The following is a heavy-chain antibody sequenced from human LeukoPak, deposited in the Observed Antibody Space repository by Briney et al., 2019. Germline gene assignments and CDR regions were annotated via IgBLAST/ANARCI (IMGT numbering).Heavy chain of an antibody. D-gene: IGHD3-22*01. CDR1: GGTFSSYA. CDR2: IIPIFGTA. V-gene: IGHV1-69*06. Sequence: ASVKVSCKASGGTFSSYAISWVRQAPGQGLEWMGGIIPIFGTANYAQKFQGRVTITADKSASTAYMELSSLRSEDTAVYYCARGDSSGLGSVSYYYMDVWGKGTTVTVSS. J-gene: IGHJ6*03. CDR3: ARGDSSGLGSVSYYYMDV.